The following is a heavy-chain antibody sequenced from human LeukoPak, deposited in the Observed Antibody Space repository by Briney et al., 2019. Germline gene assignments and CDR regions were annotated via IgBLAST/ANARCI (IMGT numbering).Heavy chain of an antibody. Sequence: SVKISGKASGGTFGSYASSGVRQAPGQGLEWMGRSIPIFGPANYPQNFQGRVTIGTDKSATTVYMELSSLIFDDTAVYYCARDDRLWGGNPNIDVWGKATTVTVS. CDR1: GGTFGSYA. J-gene: IGHJ6*03. CDR3: ARDDRLWGGNPNIDV. V-gene: IGHV1-69*05. D-gene: IGHD4-23*01. CDR2: SIPIFGPA.